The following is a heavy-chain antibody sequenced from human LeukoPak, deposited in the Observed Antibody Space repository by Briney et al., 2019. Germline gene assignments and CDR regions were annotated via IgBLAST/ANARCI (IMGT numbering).Heavy chain of an antibody. CDR2: IYYSGST. CDR3: LALWFGDTEIFDY. CDR1: GGSISSYY. J-gene: IGHJ4*02. D-gene: IGHD3-10*01. Sequence: PSETLSLTCTVSGGSISSYYWSWIRQPPGKGLEWIGYIYYSGSTYYNPSLKSRVTISVDTSKNQFSLKLSSVTAADTAVYYCLALWFGDTEIFDYWGQGTLVTVSS. V-gene: IGHV4-59*04.